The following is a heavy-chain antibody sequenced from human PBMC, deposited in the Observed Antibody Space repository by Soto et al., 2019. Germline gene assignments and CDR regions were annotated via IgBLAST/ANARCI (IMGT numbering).Heavy chain of an antibody. D-gene: IGHD1-1*01. CDR3: ARVAGIPYWNNSSAPWYYFDY. Sequence: ASVKVSCKASGYTFTGYAMHWVRQAPGQRLEWMGWINAGNGNTKYSQKFQGRVTITRDTSASTAYMELSSLRSEDTAVYYCARVAGIPYWNNSSAPWYYFDYWGQGTLVTVSS. J-gene: IGHJ4*02. V-gene: IGHV1-3*01. CDR2: INAGNGNT. CDR1: GYTFTGYA.